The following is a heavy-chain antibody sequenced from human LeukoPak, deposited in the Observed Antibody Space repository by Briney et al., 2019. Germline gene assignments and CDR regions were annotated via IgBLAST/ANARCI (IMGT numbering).Heavy chain of an antibody. Sequence: GASVKVSCKASGYTFTSYGISWVRQAPGQGLEWMGWISAYNGNTNYAQKLQGRVTMTTDTSTSTAYMELRSLRSDDTAAYYCARARYCSGGSCRPPGWFDPWGQGTLVTVSS. CDR3: ARARYCSGGSCRPPGWFDP. V-gene: IGHV1-18*04. J-gene: IGHJ5*02. D-gene: IGHD2-15*01. CDR2: ISAYNGNT. CDR1: GYTFTSYG.